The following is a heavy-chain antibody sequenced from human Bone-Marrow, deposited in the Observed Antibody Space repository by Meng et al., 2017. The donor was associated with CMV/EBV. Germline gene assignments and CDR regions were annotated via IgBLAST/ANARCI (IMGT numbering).Heavy chain of an antibody. CDR2: IYYSGST. V-gene: IGHV4-31*03. CDR3: ARVLSNYGGAVDY. J-gene: IGHJ4*02. CDR1: GGSISSGGYY. D-gene: IGHD4-11*01. Sequence: SETLSLTCTVSGGSISSGGYYWSWIRQHPGKGLEWIGYIYYSGSTYYNPSLKSRVTISVDTSKNQFSLKLSSVTAADTAVYYCARVLSNYGGAVDYWGQGTLVAASS.